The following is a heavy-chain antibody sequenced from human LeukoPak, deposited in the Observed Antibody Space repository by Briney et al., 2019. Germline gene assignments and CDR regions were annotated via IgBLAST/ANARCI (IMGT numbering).Heavy chain of an antibody. CDR2: AYYSGTT. D-gene: IGHD6-19*01. CDR1: GGSISNSNYY. CDR3: ARHSSSAWYYYFDY. J-gene: IGHJ4*02. Sequence: SETLSLTCTVSGGSISNSNYYWGWIRQPPGTGLEWIVGAYYSGTTYYSPSLKSRVTISVDTSRNHFSLNLNSVTAADTAVYYCARHSSSAWYYYFDYWGQGSFVTVSS. V-gene: IGHV4-39*01.